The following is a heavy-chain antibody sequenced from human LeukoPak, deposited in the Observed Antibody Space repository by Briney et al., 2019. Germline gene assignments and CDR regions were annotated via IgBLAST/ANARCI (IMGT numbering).Heavy chain of an antibody. D-gene: IGHD1/OR15-1a*01. Sequence: PGGSLRLSCAASGFTFSSSWMHWVRQAPGKGLVWVSRINSDGSVTIYAHSVKGRFTISRDNAKNTLYLQMNSLRAEDTAVCYCAREQNNGWTYFDSWGQGTLGTLSS. V-gene: IGHV3-74*01. CDR2: INSDGSVT. CDR3: AREQNNGWTYFDS. CDR1: GFTFSSSW. J-gene: IGHJ4*02.